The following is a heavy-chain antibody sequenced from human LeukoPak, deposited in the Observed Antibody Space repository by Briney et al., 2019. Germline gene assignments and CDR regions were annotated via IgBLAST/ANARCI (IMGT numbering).Heavy chain of an antibody. CDR3: ARVPRRRGATTAGMGV. CDR2: INHSGST. Sequence: SETLSLTCAVYGGSFSGYYWSWIRQPPGKGLEWIGEINHSGSTNYNPSLKSRVTISVDTSKNQFSLKLSSVTAADTAVYYCARVPRRRGATTAGMGVWGQGTTVTVSS. J-gene: IGHJ6*02. V-gene: IGHV4-34*01. CDR1: GGSFSGYY. D-gene: IGHD1-26*01.